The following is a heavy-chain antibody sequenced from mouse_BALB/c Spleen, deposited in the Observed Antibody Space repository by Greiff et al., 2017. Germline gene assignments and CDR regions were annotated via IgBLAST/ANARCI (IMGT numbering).Heavy chain of an antibody. D-gene: IGHD2-10*02. Sequence: QVQLQQSGAELARPGASVKLSCKASGYTFTSYWMQWVKQRPGQGLEWIGAIYPGDGDTRYTQKFKGKATLTADKSSSTAYMQLSSLASEDSAVYYCARFPYGNFGAYWGQGTLVTVSA. CDR3: ARFPYGNFGAY. CDR2: IYPGDGDT. V-gene: IGHV1-87*01. CDR1: GYTFTSYW. J-gene: IGHJ3*01.